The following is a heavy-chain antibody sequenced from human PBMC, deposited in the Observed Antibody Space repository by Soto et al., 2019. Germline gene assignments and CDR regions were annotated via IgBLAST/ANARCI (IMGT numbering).Heavy chain of an antibody. CDR2: IYYSGST. CDR3: ARVGGFGATTIDY. V-gene: IGHV4-30-4*01. D-gene: IGHD3-10*01. CDR1: GGSISSGDYY. J-gene: IGHJ4*02. Sequence: SETLSLTCTVSGGSISSGDYYWSWIRPPPGKGLEWIGYIYYSGSTYYNPSLKSRVTISVDTSKNQFSLKLSSVTAADTAVYYCARVGGFGATTIDYWGQGTLVTVSS.